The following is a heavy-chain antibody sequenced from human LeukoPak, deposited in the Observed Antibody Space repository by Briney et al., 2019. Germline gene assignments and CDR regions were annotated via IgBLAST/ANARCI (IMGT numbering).Heavy chain of an antibody. D-gene: IGHD2-15*01. CDR1: GGSFSSYY. J-gene: IGHJ3*02. CDR2: INHTGGT. Sequence: PSETLSLTCAVYGGSFSSYYWSWIRQPPGKGLEWIGEINHTGGTNYNPSLRSRVTISVDTSNNQFSLRLGSVTAADTAVYHCARHCCSGPAKRVFDIWGQGTMVTVSS. V-gene: IGHV4-34*01. CDR3: ARHCCSGPAKRVFDI.